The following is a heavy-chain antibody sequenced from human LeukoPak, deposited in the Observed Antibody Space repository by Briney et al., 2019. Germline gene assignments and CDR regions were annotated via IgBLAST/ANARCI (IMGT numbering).Heavy chain of an antibody. CDR3: ARDRRGVGYRPQYYQYYYMDV. D-gene: IGHD5-24*01. J-gene: IGHJ6*03. V-gene: IGHV1-2*02. CDR2: INPNSGGT. CDR1: GYTFTGYY. Sequence: ASVKVSCKASGYTFTGYYMHWVRQAPGQGLEWMGWINPNSGGTNYAQKFQGRVTMTRDTSISTAYMELSRLRSDDTAVYYCARDRRGVGYRPQYYQYYYMDVWGKGTTVTVSS.